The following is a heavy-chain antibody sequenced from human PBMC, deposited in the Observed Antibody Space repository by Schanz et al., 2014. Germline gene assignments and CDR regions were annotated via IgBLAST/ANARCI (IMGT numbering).Heavy chain of an antibody. D-gene: IGHD4-17*01. Sequence: VQSVHSGAEVKKPGASVKVSCKASRSTFSSYTISWLRQAPGQGLEWMGRISAYNGNTNYAQKLQGRVTMTTDTSTSTAYMELSSLKSEDTAVYYCATLDYADSVSWGQGTLVTVSS. CDR3: ATLDYADSVS. CDR1: RSTFSSYT. V-gene: IGHV1-18*01. CDR2: ISAYNGNT. J-gene: IGHJ5*02.